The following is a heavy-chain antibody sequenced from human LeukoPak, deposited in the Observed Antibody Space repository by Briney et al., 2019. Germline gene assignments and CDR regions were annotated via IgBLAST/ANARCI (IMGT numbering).Heavy chain of an antibody. CDR3: ARQLRIRGVTFDY. CDR2: IYPGDSDT. D-gene: IGHD3-10*01. V-gene: IGHV5-51*01. CDR1: GYSFTSYW. J-gene: IGHJ4*02. Sequence: GESLKISCKGSGYSFTSYWIGWVRQMPGKGLEWMGIIYPGDSDTRYSPSFQGQVTISADKSISTAYLQWSSLKASDTTMYYCARQLRIRGVTFDYWGQGTLVTVSS.